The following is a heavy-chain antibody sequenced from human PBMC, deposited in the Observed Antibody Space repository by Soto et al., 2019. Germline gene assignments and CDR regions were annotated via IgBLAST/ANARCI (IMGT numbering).Heavy chain of an antibody. Sequence: QVQLQESGPGLVKPSETLSLTCTVSGGSISGYYWGWIRQPPGKGLEWMGYIFYTGSSNYNPSLKSRVTMSVDTSKNQLSLSLSSVTAADTAVYHCARGFSTSWYTYYFDYWGQGTLVTVSS. CDR2: IFYTGSS. CDR1: GGSISGYY. J-gene: IGHJ4*02. D-gene: IGHD2-2*02. V-gene: IGHV4-59*08. CDR3: ARGFSTSWYTYYFDY.